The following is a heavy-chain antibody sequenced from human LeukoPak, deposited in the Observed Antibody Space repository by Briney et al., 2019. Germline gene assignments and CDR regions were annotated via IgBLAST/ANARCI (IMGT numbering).Heavy chain of an antibody. J-gene: IGHJ4*02. D-gene: IGHD3-3*01. CDR2: ISYDGGKT. CDR3: ARGFNDFWSGSQLEY. CDR1: GFIFGGYA. Sequence: GGSLRLSCAASGFIFGGYAMHWVRQAPGKGLQWLAVISYDGGKTYYADSVEGRFTISRDNSKSTVYLEINSLRSEGTAIYYCARGFNDFWSGSQLEYWGQGTLVTVSS. V-gene: IGHV3-30-3*01.